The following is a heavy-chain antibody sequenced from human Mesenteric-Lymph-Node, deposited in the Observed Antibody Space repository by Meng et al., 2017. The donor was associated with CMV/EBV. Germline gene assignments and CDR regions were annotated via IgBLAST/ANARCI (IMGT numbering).Heavy chain of an antibody. CDR1: GYTFTSFD. J-gene: IGHJ4*02. D-gene: IGHD6-19*01. CDR2: MNPNSGNT. V-gene: IGHV1-8*02. Sequence: QEQLGQSGAEVKKPGASVKGSCKASGYTFTSFDINWVRQATGQGPEWMGWMNPNSGNTGYAQKFQGRVTLTRDTSISTAYTELSSLRSEDTAVYYCARGPSYSSGFPDCWGQGTLVTVSS. CDR3: ARGPSYSSGFPDC.